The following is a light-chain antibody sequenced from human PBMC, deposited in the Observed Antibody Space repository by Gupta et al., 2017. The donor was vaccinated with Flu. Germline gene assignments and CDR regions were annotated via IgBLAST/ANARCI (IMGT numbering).Light chain of an antibody. V-gene: IGLV3-19*01. J-gene: IGLJ2*01. Sequence: SSELTQDPAVSVALGQTVRTTCQGDSPRNSYASWYQQKPEQAPCLLIYAKNSRHSGIPDRFSGSTSGHTASVTITGAQAEDEADYYCNARDSTDNNQAVFGGGTKLTVL. CDR3: NARDSTDNNQAV. CDR1: SPRNSY. CDR2: AKN.